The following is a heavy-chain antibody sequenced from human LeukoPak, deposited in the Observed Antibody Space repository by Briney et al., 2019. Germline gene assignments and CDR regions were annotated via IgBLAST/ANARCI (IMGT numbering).Heavy chain of an antibody. V-gene: IGHV4-30-4*01. CDR2: IYYSGIT. Sequence: SQTLSLTCTVSGGSISSGDYYWSWIRQPPGKGLEWIGYIYYSGITYYNPSLKSRVTISVDTSKNQFSLKLSSVTAADTAVYYCARSRYYDSSGYQVWGHWGQGTLVTVSS. CDR3: ARSRYYDSSGYQVWGH. D-gene: IGHD3-22*01. CDR1: GGSISSGDYY. J-gene: IGHJ1*01.